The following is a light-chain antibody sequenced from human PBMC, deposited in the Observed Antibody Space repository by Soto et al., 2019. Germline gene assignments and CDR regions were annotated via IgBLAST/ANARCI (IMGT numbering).Light chain of an antibody. Sequence: DLQMTQSPSTLSASVGDRVTITCRASQNIYTWLAWYQQKPGIAPKLLIDDASNLETGVPSRFSGSGSGTHFTFTIASLQPEDTAIYYCQQYYDLPITFGQGTRLEI. J-gene: IGKJ5*01. CDR1: QNIYTW. V-gene: IGKV1-33*01. CDR3: QQYYDLPIT. CDR2: DAS.